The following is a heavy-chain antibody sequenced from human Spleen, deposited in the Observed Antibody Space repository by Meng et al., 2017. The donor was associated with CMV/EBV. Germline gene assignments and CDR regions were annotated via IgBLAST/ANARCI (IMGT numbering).Heavy chain of an antibody. CDR1: YG. CDR2: ISAYNNDR. CDR3: AREYPYSKPNIAQYEYSYGMDV. Sequence: YGISWVRQAPGQGLEWMGWISAYNNDRNYAQKIMGRVTMSTDASTSTAYMELRSLTSDDTAVYYCAREYPYSKPNIAQYEYSYGMDVWGQGTTVTVSS. D-gene: IGHD6-13*01. J-gene: IGHJ6*02. V-gene: IGHV1-18*01.